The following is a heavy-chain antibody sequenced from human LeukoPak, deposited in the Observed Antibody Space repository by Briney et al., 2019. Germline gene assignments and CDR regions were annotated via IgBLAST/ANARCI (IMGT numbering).Heavy chain of an antibody. CDR1: GYTFTGYY. CDR3: ARVVYYDSSGYYYYFDY. Sequence: ASVKVSCKASGYTFTGYYMHWVRQAPGQGLEWKGWINPNSGGTNYAQKFQGRVTMTRDTSISTAYMELSRLRSDDTAVYYCARVVYYDSSGYYYYFDYWGQGTLVTVSS. CDR2: INPNSGGT. J-gene: IGHJ4*02. D-gene: IGHD3-22*01. V-gene: IGHV1-2*02.